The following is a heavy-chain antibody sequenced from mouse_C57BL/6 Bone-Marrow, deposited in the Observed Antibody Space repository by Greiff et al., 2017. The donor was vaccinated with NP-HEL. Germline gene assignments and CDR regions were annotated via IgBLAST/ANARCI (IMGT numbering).Heavy chain of an antibody. CDR1: GFTFSDYY. CDR3: ARGGPYDYDLYFDY. J-gene: IGHJ2*01. CDR2: INYDGSST. V-gene: IGHV5-16*01. D-gene: IGHD2-4*01. Sequence: DVQLVESEGGLVQPGSSMKLSCTASGFTFSDYYMAWVRQVPEKGLEWVANINYDGSSTYYLDSLKSRFIISRDNAKNILYLQMSSLKSEDTATYYCARGGPYDYDLYFDYWGQGTTLTVSS.